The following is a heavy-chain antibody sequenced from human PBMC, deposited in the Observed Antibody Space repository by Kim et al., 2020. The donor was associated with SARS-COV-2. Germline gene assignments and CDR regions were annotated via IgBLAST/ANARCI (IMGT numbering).Heavy chain of an antibody. CDR1: GFSFSSYW. D-gene: IGHD1-26*01. V-gene: IGHV3-7*01. Sequence: GGSLRLSCVASGFSFSSYWMSWVRQAPGKGLEWVAHIKDDGSYQNYVDSVRGRFTISRDNARGSLYLQLTSLRDDDTAVYYCGREKVGGIVDIDDWGQGTLVTVSS. CDR3: GREKVGGIVDIDD. J-gene: IGHJ4*02. CDR2: IKDDGSYQ.